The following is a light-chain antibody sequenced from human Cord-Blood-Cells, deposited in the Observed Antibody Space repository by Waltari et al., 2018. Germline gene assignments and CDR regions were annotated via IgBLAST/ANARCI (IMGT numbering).Light chain of an antibody. V-gene: IGLV2-14*01. CDR1: SSDNGGCNY. J-gene: IGLJ2*01. Sequence: QSALAQPASVSGAPGQSVTISCTGTSSDNGGCNYVSWYQQHQGKAPDLMIYDVRNRPSGLSKSFSGAKSGNTASLTISGLEAEDEADYYCSSYTSSSTLVVFGGGTKLTVI. CDR2: DVR. CDR3: SSYTSSSTLVV.